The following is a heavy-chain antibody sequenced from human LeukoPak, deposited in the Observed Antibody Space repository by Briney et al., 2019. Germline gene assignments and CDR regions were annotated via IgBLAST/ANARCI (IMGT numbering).Heavy chain of an antibody. D-gene: IGHD6-6*01. CDR1: GFTFSSYG. Sequence: PGRSLRLSCAASGFTFSSYGMRWVRQAPGKGLEWVAVISYDGSNKYYADSVKGRFPISRDNSKNTLYLQMNSLRAEDTAVYYCAKGGSSSSYYFDYWGQGTLVTVSS. J-gene: IGHJ4*02. CDR2: ISYDGSNK. CDR3: AKGGSSSSYYFDY. V-gene: IGHV3-30*18.